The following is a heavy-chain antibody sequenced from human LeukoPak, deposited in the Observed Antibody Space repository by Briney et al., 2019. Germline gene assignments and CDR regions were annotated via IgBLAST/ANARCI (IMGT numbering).Heavy chain of an antibody. CDR1: GGSISSYY. Sequence: KPSETLSLTCTVSGGSISSYYWSWIRQPPGKGLEWIGYIYYSGSTNYNPSLKSRVTMSVDTSKNQFSLKLSSVTAADTAVYYCASLYYDSRVYPPFDYGARGPLAPVPS. CDR3: ASLYYDSRVYPPFDY. D-gene: IGHD3-22*01. CDR2: IYYSGST. V-gene: IGHV4-59*01. J-gene: IGHJ4*02.